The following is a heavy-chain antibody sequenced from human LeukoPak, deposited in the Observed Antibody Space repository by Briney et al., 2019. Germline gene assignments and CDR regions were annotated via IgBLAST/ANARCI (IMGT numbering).Heavy chain of an antibody. Sequence: SETLSLTCTVSGGSISSGGYYWGWIRQPPGKGLEWIGSIYYSGNTYYNPSLKSRVTISVDTSKNEFSLKLTSVTAADTAVYYCARGIVVPAAIDYYFDYWGQGTLVTVSS. V-gene: IGHV4-39*01. CDR1: GGSISSGGYY. CDR2: IYYSGNT. D-gene: IGHD2-2*01. J-gene: IGHJ4*02. CDR3: ARGIVVPAAIDYYFDY.